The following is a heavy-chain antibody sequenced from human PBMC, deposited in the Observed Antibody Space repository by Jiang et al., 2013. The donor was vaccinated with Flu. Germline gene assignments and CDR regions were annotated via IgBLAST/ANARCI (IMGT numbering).Heavy chain of an antibody. J-gene: IGHJ3*02. V-gene: IGHV3-23*01. Sequence: GGSTYYADSVKGRFTISRDNSKNTLYLQMNSLRAEDTAVYYCAKDQEYPSPTDAFDIWGQGTMVTVSS. CDR2: GGST. CDR3: AKDQEYPSPTDAFDI. D-gene: IGHD2/OR15-2a*01.